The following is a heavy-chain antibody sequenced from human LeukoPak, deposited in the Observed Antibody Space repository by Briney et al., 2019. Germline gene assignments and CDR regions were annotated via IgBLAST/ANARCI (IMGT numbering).Heavy chain of an antibody. J-gene: IGHJ3*02. V-gene: IGHV3-9*01. CDR1: GFTFDDYA. CDR3: AKDIKGRWLQPLAFDI. Sequence: GGSLRLSCAASGFTFDDYAMHWVRQAPGKGLEWVSGISWNSGSIGYADSVKGRFTISRDNAKNSLYLQMNSLRAEDTALYYCAKDIKGRWLQPLAFDIWGQGTMVTVSS. D-gene: IGHD5-24*01. CDR2: ISWNSGSI.